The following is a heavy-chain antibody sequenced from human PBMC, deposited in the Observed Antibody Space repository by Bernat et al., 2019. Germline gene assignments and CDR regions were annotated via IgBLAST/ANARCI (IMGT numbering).Heavy chain of an antibody. Sequence: QVQLQESGPGLVKPSQTLSLTCTVSGGSISSGGYYWSWIRQHPGKGLEWIGYIYYSGSTYYNPSLKSRVTISVDTSKNQFSLKLSSVTAADTAVYYCARGGDSSGYYDTNWFDPWGQGTLVTVSS. CDR2: IYYSGST. CDR3: ARGGDSSGYYDTNWFDP. J-gene: IGHJ5*02. V-gene: IGHV4-31*03. D-gene: IGHD3-22*01. CDR1: GGSISSGGYY.